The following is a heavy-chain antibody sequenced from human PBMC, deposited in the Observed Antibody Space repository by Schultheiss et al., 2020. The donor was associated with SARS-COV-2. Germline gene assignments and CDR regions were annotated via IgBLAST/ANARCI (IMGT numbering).Heavy chain of an antibody. CDR3: ARDRRKFDLIVDY. V-gene: IGHV3-48*04. CDR2: ISGDDNTI. CDR1: GFTFSSYA. Sequence: GESLKISCAASGFTFSSYAMHWVRQAPGKGLEWISFISGDDNTIYYADSVKGRFSVSRDNAKNSLYLQMTSLRADDTAVYYCARDRRKFDLIVDYWGQGTLVTVSS. J-gene: IGHJ4*02. D-gene: IGHD3-22*01.